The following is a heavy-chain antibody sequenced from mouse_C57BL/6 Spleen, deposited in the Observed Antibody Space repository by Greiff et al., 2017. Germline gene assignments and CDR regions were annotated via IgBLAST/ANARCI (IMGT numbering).Heavy chain of an antibody. CDR3: ASTTVPVFDF. V-gene: IGHV1-82*01. CDR2: IYPGDGDT. J-gene: IGHJ1*03. D-gene: IGHD1-1*01. Sequence: QVQLQQSGPELVKPGASVKISCKASGYAFSSSWMHWVKQRPGKGLEWIGRIYPGDGDTNYNGKFKGKATLTADKSSSTAYMQLSSLTSEDSAVYFCASTTVPVFDFWGTGTTVTVSS. CDR1: GYAFSSSW.